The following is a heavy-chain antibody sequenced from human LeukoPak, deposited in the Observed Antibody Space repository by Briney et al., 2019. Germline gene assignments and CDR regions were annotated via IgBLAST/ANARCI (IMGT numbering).Heavy chain of an antibody. Sequence: SVKVSRKASGGTFSSYAISWVRQAPGQGLEWMGGIIPIFGTANYAQKFQGRVTITTDESTSTAYMELSSLRSEDTAVYYCARGEGSGDERDYYYYYMDVWGKGTTVTVSS. CDR1: GGTFSSYA. CDR2: IIPIFGTA. V-gene: IGHV1-69*05. CDR3: ARGEGSGDERDYYYYYMDV. J-gene: IGHJ6*03. D-gene: IGHD5-12*01.